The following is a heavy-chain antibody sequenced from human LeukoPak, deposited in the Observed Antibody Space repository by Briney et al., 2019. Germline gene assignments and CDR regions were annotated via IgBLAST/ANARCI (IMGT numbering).Heavy chain of an antibody. V-gene: IGHV3-30*02. CDR1: GFTFSSYG. J-gene: IGHJ4*02. CDR2: IRYDGSNK. D-gene: IGHD5-12*01. CDR3: AKDSESGGYVYYLDY. Sequence: PGGSLRLSCAASGFTFSSYGMHWVRQAPGKGLEWVAFIRYDGSNKYYADSVKGRFTISRDNSKNTLYLQMNSLRAEDTAVYYCAKDSESGGYVYYLDYWGQGTLVTVSS.